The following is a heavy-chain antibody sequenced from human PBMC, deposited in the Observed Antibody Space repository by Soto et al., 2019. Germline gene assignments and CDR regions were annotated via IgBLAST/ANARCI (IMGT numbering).Heavy chain of an antibody. CDR2: IMNDGSEK. J-gene: IGHJ3*02. CDR1: GFRFASYG. Sequence: SLRLSCVASGFRFASYGFHWVRQAPGKGLEWVAVIMNDGSEKNHADSVKDRFTISRDNSKNTLYLQMDSLRAGDTALYYCARDDIGAPNAFDMWGQGTMVTVSS. D-gene: IGHD2-15*01. V-gene: IGHV3-33*01. CDR3: ARDDIGAPNAFDM.